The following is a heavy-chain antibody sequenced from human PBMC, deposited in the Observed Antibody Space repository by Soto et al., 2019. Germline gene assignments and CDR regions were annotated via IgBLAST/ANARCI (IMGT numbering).Heavy chain of an antibody. CDR2: ISYDGSNK. CDR1: GFTFSDNG. Sequence: QVQLVESGGGVVQPGRSLTLSCAASGFTFSDNGMHWVRQAPGKGLEWVSVISYDGSNKYYGDSVKGRFTISRDNSKNTMYLQMNRLRADDTAVYYCAKGDGAGHYYGMDVWGQGTTVTVSS. V-gene: IGHV3-30*18. D-gene: IGHD6-19*01. J-gene: IGHJ6*02. CDR3: AKGDGAGHYYGMDV.